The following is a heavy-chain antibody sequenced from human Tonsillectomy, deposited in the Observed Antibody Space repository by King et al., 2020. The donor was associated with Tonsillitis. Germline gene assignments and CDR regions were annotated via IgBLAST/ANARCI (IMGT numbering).Heavy chain of an antibody. D-gene: IGHD2-2*01. CDR2: ISYDGSNK. V-gene: IGHV3-30*01. CDR3: ARDNSQFQLKNYYYYYYMDV. CDR1: GFTFSSYA. J-gene: IGHJ6*03. Sequence: VQLVESGGGVVQPGRSLRLSCAASGFTFSSYAMHWVRQAPGKGLEWVAVISYDGSNKYYADSVKGRFTISRDNSKKQLYLQMNSLRAEATAVYYCARDNSQFQLKNYYYYYYMDVWGKGTTVTVSS.